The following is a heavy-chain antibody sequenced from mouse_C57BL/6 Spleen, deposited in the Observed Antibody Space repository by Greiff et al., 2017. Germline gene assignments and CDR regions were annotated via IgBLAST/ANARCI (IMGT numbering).Heavy chain of an antibody. CDR2: IWSGGST. D-gene: IGHD2-4*01. CDR1: GFSLTSSG. CDR3: ATPDYDQAWFAY. V-gene: IGHV2-2*01. J-gene: IGHJ3*01. Sequence: VQLQESGPGLVQPSQSLSITCTVPGFSLTSSGVHWVRQSPGKGLEWLGVIWSGGSTDSNAAFISRLSISKYNAKSQVFFKMNSLQADDTAIYYCATPDYDQAWFAYWGQGTLVTVSA.